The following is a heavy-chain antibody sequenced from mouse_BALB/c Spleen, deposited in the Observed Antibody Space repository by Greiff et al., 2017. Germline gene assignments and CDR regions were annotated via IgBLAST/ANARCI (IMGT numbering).Heavy chain of an antibody. CDR2: INPYNDGT. D-gene: IGHD2-2*01. CDR3: ALYGYDPHSYFDY. CDR1: GYTFTSYV. V-gene: IGHV1-14*01. Sequence: EVQLQESGPELVKPGASVKMSCKASGYTFTSYVMHWVKQKPGQGLEWIGYINPYNDGTKYNEKFKGKATLTSDKSSSTAYMELSSLTSEDSAVYYCALYGYDPHSYFDYWGQGTTLTVSS. J-gene: IGHJ2*01.